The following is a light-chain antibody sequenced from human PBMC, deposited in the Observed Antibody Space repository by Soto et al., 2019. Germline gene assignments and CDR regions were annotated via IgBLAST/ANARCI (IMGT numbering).Light chain of an antibody. CDR1: QSISTW. Sequence: DIQMTQSPSTLSASVGDRVTITCRASQSISTWLAWYQQKPGKAPKLLIYKASTLESGVPSRFSGSGSGTEFTLTISSLQPDDFATYFCQQHNHYWTFGQGTKVEI. J-gene: IGKJ1*01. CDR2: KAS. V-gene: IGKV1-5*03. CDR3: QQHNHYWT.